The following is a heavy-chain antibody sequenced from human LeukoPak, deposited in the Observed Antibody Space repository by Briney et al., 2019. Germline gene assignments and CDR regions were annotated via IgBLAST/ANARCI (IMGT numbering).Heavy chain of an antibody. CDR2: IYYSGST. Sequence: PSQTLSLTCTVSSGSISSGGYYWNWLRQHPGTGLEWIGYIYYSGSTYYNPSLKSRVTISVDTSNNQFSLKLSSVTAADTAVYYCARAPIPDYFFDYWGQGTLVTVSS. CDR1: SGSISSGGYY. CDR3: ARAPIPDYFFDY. V-gene: IGHV4-31*03. D-gene: IGHD2-21*02. J-gene: IGHJ4*02.